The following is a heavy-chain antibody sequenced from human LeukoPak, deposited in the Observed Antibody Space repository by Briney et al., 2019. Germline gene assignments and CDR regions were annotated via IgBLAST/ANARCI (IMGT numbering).Heavy chain of an antibody. V-gene: IGHV3-23*01. CDR3: ARDIELST. Sequence: GGSLRLSCAASGFNFADSAMSWVRQTPRKGLEWVSLISFNGRNTYYGASVKGRFTISRDNSKDTVYLQINSLRAEDTAIFYCARDIELSTWGPGTMVTVSS. CDR2: ISFNGRNT. J-gene: IGHJ3*01. CDR1: GFNFADSA. D-gene: IGHD5-12*01.